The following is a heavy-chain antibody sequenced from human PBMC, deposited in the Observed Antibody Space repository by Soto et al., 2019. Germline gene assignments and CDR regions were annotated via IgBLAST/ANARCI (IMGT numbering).Heavy chain of an antibody. J-gene: IGHJ5*02. V-gene: IGHV3-20*01. CDR3: ARDYNVVAATLGPNWFDP. CDR1: GCTFDDYG. CDR2: INWNGGST. D-gene: IGHD2-15*01. Sequence: AGGSLRLSCAASGCTFDDYGMSWVRQAPGKGLEWVSGINWNGGSTGYADSVKGRFTISRDNAKNSLYLQMNSLRAEDAALYHCARDYNVVAATLGPNWFDPWGQGTLVTVSS.